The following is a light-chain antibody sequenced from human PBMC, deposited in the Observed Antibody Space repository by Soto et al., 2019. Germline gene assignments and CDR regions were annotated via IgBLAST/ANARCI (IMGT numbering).Light chain of an antibody. V-gene: IGKV1-5*03. CDR3: QQYNSYSQA. CDR1: QSISSW. Sequence: DIQMTQSPSSLSASVGDRITITCRASQSISSWLAWYQQKPGKAPKLLIYQASSLESGVPSRFSGSGSETEFTLTISSLQPDDFATYYCQQYNSYSQAFGQGTKVEVK. CDR2: QAS. J-gene: IGKJ1*01.